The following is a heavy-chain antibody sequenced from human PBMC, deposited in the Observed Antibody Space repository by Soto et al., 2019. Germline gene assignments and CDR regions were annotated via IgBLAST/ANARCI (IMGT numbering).Heavy chain of an antibody. CDR2: INPSGGST. CDR1: GYTFTSYY. V-gene: IGHV1-46*03. J-gene: IGHJ6*03. D-gene: IGHD3-10*01. Sequence: ASVKVSCKASGYTFTSYYMHWVRQAPGQGLEWMGIINPSGGSTSYAQKFQGRVTMTRDTSTSTVYMELSSLRSEDTAVYYCARDTESRESYYYYYYMDVWGKGTTVTVSS. CDR3: ARDTESRESYYYYYYMDV.